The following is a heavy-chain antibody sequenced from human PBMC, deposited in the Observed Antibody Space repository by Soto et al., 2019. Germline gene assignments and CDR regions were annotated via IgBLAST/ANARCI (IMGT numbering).Heavy chain of an antibody. CDR3: ATRRDASYYYYGMDV. Sequence: EVQLLESGGGLVQPGGSLRLSCAASGFTFSTYAMSWVRKAPGKGLEWVSGISDSGGNTYYADAVKGRFTISRDNSKNTLFLQMNSLRAEDTAVYYCATRRDASYYYYGMDVWGQGTTVIVSS. V-gene: IGHV3-23*01. D-gene: IGHD2-2*01. CDR2: ISDSGGNT. CDR1: GFTFSTYA. J-gene: IGHJ6*02.